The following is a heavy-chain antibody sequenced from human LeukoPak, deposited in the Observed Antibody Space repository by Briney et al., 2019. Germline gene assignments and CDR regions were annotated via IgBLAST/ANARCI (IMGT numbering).Heavy chain of an antibody. Sequence: SETLSLTCAVYGGSFSGYYWSWIRQPPGKGLEWIGEINHSGSTNYNPSLKSRVTISVDTSKNQFSLKLSSVTAADTAVYYCARDNGRGYYFYWYFDLWGRGTLATVSS. V-gene: IGHV4-34*01. CDR3: ARDNGRGYYFYWYFDL. D-gene: IGHD3-22*01. CDR1: GGSFSGYY. CDR2: INHSGST. J-gene: IGHJ2*01.